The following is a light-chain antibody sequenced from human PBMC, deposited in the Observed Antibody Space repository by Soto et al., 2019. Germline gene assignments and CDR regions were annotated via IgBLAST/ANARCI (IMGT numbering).Light chain of an antibody. CDR3: QQGSTYPT. V-gene: IGKV1-39*01. J-gene: IGKJ4*01. CDR2: VAS. CDR1: QSVSNY. Sequence: IQMTQSPSSLSASVGDKVTITCRAGQSVSNYVNWYQHKPGKPPNLLIYVASSLQSGVPSRFSGSGSGTDFTLTISSLQPEDVETYYCQQGSTYPTFGGGTKVEIK.